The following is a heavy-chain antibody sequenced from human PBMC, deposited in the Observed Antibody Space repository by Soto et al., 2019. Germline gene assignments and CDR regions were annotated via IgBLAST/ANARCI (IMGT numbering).Heavy chain of an antibody. V-gene: IGHV3-7*01. D-gene: IGHD3-16*01. CDR1: GFTFSRYW. CDR3: ARDRGGLVAEFDD. J-gene: IGHJ4*02. Sequence: EVQLVESGGGLVEPGGSLRLSCAASGFTFSRYWMSWVRQAPGKGLEWVANMKYDGSEKYYLDSVKGRFTISRDNAKNSLYLEMTDLRAEDAAVYFCARDRGGLVAEFDDWGQGTLVTVSS. CDR2: MKYDGSEK.